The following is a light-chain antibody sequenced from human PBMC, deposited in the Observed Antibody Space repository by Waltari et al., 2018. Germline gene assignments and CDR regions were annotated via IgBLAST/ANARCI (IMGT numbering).Light chain of an antibody. CDR1: SGDVGAYDF. J-gene: IGLJ1*01. CDR3: SSYAGSNNFV. V-gene: IGLV2-8*01. Sequence: QSALTQPPPASGSPGQSVTISCTGTSGDVGAYDFVSWYQQNPAKAPKLIIYEVNKRPSGVPDRFSGSKSGNTASLTVSGLQADDEADYYCSSYAGSNNFVFGPGTEVTVL. CDR2: EVN.